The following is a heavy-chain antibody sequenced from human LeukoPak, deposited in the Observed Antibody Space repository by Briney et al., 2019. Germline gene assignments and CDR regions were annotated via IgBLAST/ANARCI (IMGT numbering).Heavy chain of an antibody. V-gene: IGHV4-4*09. CDR1: GGSISSYY. Sequence: SETLSLTCTVSGGSISSYYWSWIRQPPGKGREWIGYIYTSGSTNYNPSLKSRVTISVDTSKNQFSLKLSSVTAADTAVYYCARSPNYYYYYMDVWGKGTTVTVSS. CDR2: IYTSGST. CDR3: ARSPNYYYYYMDV. J-gene: IGHJ6*03.